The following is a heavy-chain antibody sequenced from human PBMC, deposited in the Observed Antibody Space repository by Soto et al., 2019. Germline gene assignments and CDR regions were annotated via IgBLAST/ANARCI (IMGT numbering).Heavy chain of an antibody. CDR1: GGTCSSYA. V-gene: IGHV1-69*12. J-gene: IGHJ6*02. CDR3: ARIVVVAAAMSLFGYYYYGMDV. CDR2: IIPLFGTA. D-gene: IGHD2-2*01. Sequence: QVQLVQSGAEVKKPGSSVKVSCKASGGTCSSYAISWVRQAPGHGLEWMGVIIPLFGTANYAQKIQGRVTITADESTSTAYMELSSLRAEDTAVYYCARIVVVAAAMSLFGYYYYGMDVWGQGTTVTVSS.